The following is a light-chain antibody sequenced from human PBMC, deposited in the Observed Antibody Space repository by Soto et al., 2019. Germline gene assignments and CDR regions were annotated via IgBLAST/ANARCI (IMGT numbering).Light chain of an antibody. J-gene: IGLJ7*01. CDR1: SSNIGSNH. V-gene: IGLV1-51*01. CDR2: DNN. CDR3: GTWDSSLTTAV. Sequence: QSVLTQPPSVYAAPGQKVTISCSGGSSNIGSNHVSWYQQFPGTAPKLLIYDNNRRPSGIPDRFSGSKSGTSATLGITGLQTGDEADYFCGTWDSSLTTAVFGGGTQLTVL.